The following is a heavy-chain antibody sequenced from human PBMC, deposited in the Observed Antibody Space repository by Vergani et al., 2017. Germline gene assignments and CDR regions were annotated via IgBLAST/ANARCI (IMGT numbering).Heavy chain of an antibody. CDR3: ARDRRGAYGDYNAELRDYYYGMDV. Sequence: QVQLQESGPGLVKPSETLSLTCTVSGGSVSSGSYYWSWIRQPPGKGLEWIGYIYYSGSTNYNPSLKSRVTISVDTSKNQFSLKLSSVTAADTAVYYCARDRRGAYGDYNAELRDYYYGMDVWGQGTTVTVSS. CDR2: IYYSGST. J-gene: IGHJ6*02. V-gene: IGHV4-61*01. D-gene: IGHD4-17*01. CDR1: GGSVSSGSYY.